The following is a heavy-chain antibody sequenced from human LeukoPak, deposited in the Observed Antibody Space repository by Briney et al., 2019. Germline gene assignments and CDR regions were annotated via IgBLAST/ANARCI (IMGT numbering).Heavy chain of an antibody. CDR3: AKDFVVVPGNVNYFDY. CDR2: IFPSGGEI. V-gene: IGHV3-23*01. Sequence: GGSLRLSCAASGFTFSTFAMIWVRQPPGKGLEWVSSIFPSGGEIHYADSVRGRFTISRDNSKSILSLQMKSLRAEDTAVYYCAKDFVVVPGNVNYFDYWGQGTLVTVSS. D-gene: IGHD2-21*02. CDR1: GFTFSTFA. J-gene: IGHJ4*02.